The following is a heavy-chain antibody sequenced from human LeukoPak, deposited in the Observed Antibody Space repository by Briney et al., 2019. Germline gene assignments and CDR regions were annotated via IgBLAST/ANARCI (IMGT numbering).Heavy chain of an antibody. D-gene: IGHD3-9*01. Sequence: GGSLRLSCAASGFTFNNYALSWVRQAPGKGLEWVSAISGNGGDTYYADSVKGRFTVSRDISKSTLYLQMNSLRVEDTAVYYCAKALHDGRYFDWLARATLDYWGQGTLVTVSS. CDR2: ISGNGGDT. CDR1: GFTFNNYA. J-gene: IGHJ4*02. CDR3: AKALHDGRYFDWLARATLDY. V-gene: IGHV3-23*01.